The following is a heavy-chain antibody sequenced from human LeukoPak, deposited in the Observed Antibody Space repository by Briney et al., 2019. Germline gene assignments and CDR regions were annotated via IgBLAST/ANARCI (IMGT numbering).Heavy chain of an antibody. D-gene: IGHD7-27*01. J-gene: IGHJ4*02. CDR2: IIPNSGGT. CDR1: GYTFTGYY. V-gene: IGHV1-2*02. Sequence: ASVKVSCKASGYTFTGYYMHWVRQAPGQGLEWMGWIIPNSGGTNYAQKFQGRVTMTRDTSISTAYMELSRLRSDDTAVYYCARGGYGKLGIRLLYGDWGQGTLVTVSS. CDR3: ARGGYGKLGIRLLYGD.